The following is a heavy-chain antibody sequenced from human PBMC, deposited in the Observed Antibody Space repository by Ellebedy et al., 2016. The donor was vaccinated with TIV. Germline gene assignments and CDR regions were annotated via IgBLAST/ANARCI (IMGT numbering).Heavy chain of an antibody. CDR1: GGSISSGGYY. CDR3: ARAPDFDY. CDR2: IYYSGST. J-gene: IGHJ4*02. Sequence: MPSETLSPTCTVSGGSISSGGYYWSWIRQHPGKGLEWIWYIYYSGSTHYNPSPKSRVTISVDTSKNQFPLKLSSVTAADTAVYYCARAPDFDYWGQGTLVTVSS. V-gene: IGHV4-31*03.